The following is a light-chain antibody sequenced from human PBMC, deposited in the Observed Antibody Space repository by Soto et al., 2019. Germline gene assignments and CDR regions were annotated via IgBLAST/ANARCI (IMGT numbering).Light chain of an antibody. Sequence: QSALTQPASVSGSPGQSITISCTETSSDVGHYNYVSWYQQHPGKGPKLLIYEVTNRPSGISNRFSGSKSGNTASLTISGLQAEDEADYYCSSYTSISTRVFGTGTKVTVL. CDR1: SSDVGHYNY. J-gene: IGLJ1*01. CDR3: SSYTSISTRV. V-gene: IGLV2-14*01. CDR2: EVT.